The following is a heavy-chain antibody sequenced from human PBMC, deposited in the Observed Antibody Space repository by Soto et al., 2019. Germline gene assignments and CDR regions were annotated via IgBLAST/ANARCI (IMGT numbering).Heavy chain of an antibody. J-gene: IGHJ4*02. D-gene: IGHD3-9*01. V-gene: IGHV4-31*03. CDR3: ARAFQGLLEFDWLIDY. CDR2: IYYSGST. Sequence: PSETLSLTCTVSGGSISSGGYYWSWIRQHPGKGLEWIGYIYYSGSTYYNPSLKSRVTISVDTSKNQFSLKLSSVTAADTAVYYCARAFQGLLEFDWLIDYWGQGTLVTVSS. CDR1: GGSISSGGYY.